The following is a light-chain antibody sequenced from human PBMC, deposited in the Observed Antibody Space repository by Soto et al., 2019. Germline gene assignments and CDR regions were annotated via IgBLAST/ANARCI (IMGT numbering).Light chain of an antibody. CDR3: SSYTSSSTYL. CDR2: EVS. CDR1: SSDVGAYNY. J-gene: IGLJ1*01. V-gene: IGLV2-14*03. Sequence: QSSLTQPASVSGSPGQSITISCTGTSSDVGAYNYVSWYQQHPDKAPKLMIYEVSHRPSGVSDRFSGSKSDNTASLTISGLHTEDEADYYCSSYTSSSTYLFGTGTKLTVL.